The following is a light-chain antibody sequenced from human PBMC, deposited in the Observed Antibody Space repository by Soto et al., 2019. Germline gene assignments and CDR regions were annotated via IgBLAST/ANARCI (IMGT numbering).Light chain of an antibody. CDR2: GAS. Sequence: EIALTQSPGTLSLSPGERATLSCRASQSVSSSYLAWYQQKPGQAPRLLIYGASSRATGIPDRFSGSGSGTDFTLTISSLQPDDFATYYCQQYNSYSWTFGQGTKVEIK. CDR3: QQYNSYSWT. CDR1: QSVSSSY. V-gene: IGKV3-20*01. J-gene: IGKJ1*01.